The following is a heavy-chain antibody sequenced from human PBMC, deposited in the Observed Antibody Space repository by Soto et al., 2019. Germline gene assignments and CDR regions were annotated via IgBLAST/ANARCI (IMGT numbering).Heavy chain of an antibody. Sequence: GGSLRLSCAASGFTFSSYSMNWVRQAPGKGLEWVSSISSSSYIYYADSVKGRFTISRDNAKNSLYLQMNSLRAEDTAVYYCARDAYYYGSGSYYSGDAFDIWGQGTMVTVS. CDR3: ARDAYYYGSGSYYSGDAFDI. D-gene: IGHD3-10*01. V-gene: IGHV3-21*01. CDR1: GFTFSSYS. CDR2: ISSSSYI. J-gene: IGHJ3*02.